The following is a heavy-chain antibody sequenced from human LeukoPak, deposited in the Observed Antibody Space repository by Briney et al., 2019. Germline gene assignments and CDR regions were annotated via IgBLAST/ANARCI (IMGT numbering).Heavy chain of an antibody. Sequence: PGGSLRLSCAASGFTFSSYGMHWVRQAPGKGLEWVAVMWYDTSEKFYADSVKGRFTISRDNSKNTLYLQMNSLRADDTSVYYCARDLDSSSYAELDYWGQGTLVTVSS. J-gene: IGHJ4*02. CDR1: GFTFSSYG. CDR2: MWYDTSEK. V-gene: IGHV3-33*01. D-gene: IGHD1-26*01. CDR3: ARDLDSSSYAELDY.